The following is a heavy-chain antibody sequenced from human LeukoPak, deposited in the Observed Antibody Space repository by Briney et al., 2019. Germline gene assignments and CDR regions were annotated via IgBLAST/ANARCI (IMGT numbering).Heavy chain of an antibody. CDR3: ARGDWYSDFWSEFDY. CDR1: GFTFSSYS. V-gene: IGHV3-21*01. Sequence: PGGSLRLSCAASGFTFSSYSMNWVRQAPGKGLEWVSSISSSSSYMYYAASVKGRFTISRDNAKNSLYLQMNRLRAEDTAVYYCARGDWYSDFWSEFDYWGQGTLVTVSS. J-gene: IGHJ4*02. CDR2: ISSSSSYM. D-gene: IGHD3-3*01.